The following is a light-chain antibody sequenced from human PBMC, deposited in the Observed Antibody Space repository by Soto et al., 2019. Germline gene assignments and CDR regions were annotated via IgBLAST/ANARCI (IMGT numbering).Light chain of an antibody. CDR3: QQRRSWPPTIT. CDR2: AAS. V-gene: IGKV1-27*01. Sequence: DIQMTQSPSSLSASMVDRVAITCRASQAISNSLAWYQQKPGKPPQLLIYAASTLQSGVPSRFSGSGSGTDFTLTISSLEPEDFAVYYCQQRRSWPPTITFGQGTKVDIK. CDR1: QAISNS. J-gene: IGKJ1*01.